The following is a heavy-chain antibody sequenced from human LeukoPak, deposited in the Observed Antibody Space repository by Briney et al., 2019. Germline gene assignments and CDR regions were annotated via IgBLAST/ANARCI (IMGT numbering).Heavy chain of an antibody. J-gene: IGHJ4*02. CDR2: IYSGGST. CDR3: ARYRAVAGPYFDY. CDR1: GFTFSSYA. D-gene: IGHD6-19*01. Sequence: GGSLRLSCAASGFTFSSYAMSWVRQAPGKGLEWVSVIYSGGSTYYADSVKGRFTISRDNSKNTLYLQMNSLRAEDTAVYYCARYRAVAGPYFDYWGQGTLVTVSS. V-gene: IGHV3-53*01.